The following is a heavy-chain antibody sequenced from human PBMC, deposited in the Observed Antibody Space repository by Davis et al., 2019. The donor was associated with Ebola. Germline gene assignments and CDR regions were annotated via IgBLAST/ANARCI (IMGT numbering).Heavy chain of an antibody. J-gene: IGHJ4*02. Sequence: ASVKVSCKASGYTFTGYYMHWVRQAPGQGLEWMGWINPNSGGTYYAQKFQGRVTMTRDTSISTAYMELSRLRSDDTAVYYCARDDDLQWLVLHWGQGTLVTVSS. CDR2: INPNSGGT. CDR3: ARDDDLQWLVLH. D-gene: IGHD6-19*01. V-gene: IGHV1-2*02. CDR1: GYTFTGYY.